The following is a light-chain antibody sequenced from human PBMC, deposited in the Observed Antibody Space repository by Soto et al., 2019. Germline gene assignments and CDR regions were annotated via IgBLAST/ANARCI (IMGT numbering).Light chain of an antibody. CDR2: DAS. J-gene: IGKJ1*01. CDR3: QQYNTYTWT. V-gene: IGKV1-5*01. CDR1: QTISNW. Sequence: IPMTQSPSTLSASVGDRVTITCRASQTISNWLAWYQQKPGKAPKLLIYDASTLESGVPSRFSGSGSGTEFTLTISTLQPDDFATYYCQQYNTYTWTFGQGTEVDIK.